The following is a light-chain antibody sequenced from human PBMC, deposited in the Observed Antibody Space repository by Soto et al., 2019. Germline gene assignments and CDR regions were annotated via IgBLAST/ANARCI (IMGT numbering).Light chain of an antibody. CDR3: QHLYDHVFT. CDR1: QGVRSY. Sequence: DIQLTQSPSFLSASVGDRVTITCRASQGVRSYLAWYQQKPGKAPKLLIYAASTLQSGVPSRFSGSGSGTEFPLTISSLQPEDFATYYCQHLYDHVFTFGPGTKVDLK. CDR2: AAS. V-gene: IGKV1-9*01. J-gene: IGKJ3*01.